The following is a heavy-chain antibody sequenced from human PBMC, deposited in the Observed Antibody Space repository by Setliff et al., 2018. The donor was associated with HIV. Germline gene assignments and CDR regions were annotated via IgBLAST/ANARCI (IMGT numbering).Heavy chain of an antibody. CDR2: ITSTGSTI. D-gene: IGHD3-22*01. CDR3: AREGYYDSRYYFDY. Sequence: PGGSLRLSCAASGFTFSDCSMNWVRQAPGKGLEWISYITSTGSTIFYADSVKGRFTISRDNSKNTLYLQMNSLRAEDTAVYYCAREGYYDSRYYFDYWGQGTLVTVSS. V-gene: IGHV3-48*01. J-gene: IGHJ4*02. CDR1: GFTFSDCS.